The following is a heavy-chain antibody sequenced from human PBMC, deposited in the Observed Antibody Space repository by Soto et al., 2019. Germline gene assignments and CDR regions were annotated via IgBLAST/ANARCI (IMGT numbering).Heavy chain of an antibody. CDR3: AKDPPYSGYDTYDAFDI. V-gene: IGHV3-23*01. J-gene: IGHJ3*02. CDR1: GFTFSSYA. CDR2: ISGSGGST. Sequence: GGSLRLSCAASGFTFSSYAMSWVRQAPGKGLEWVSAISGSGGSTYYADSVKGRFTISRDNSKNTLYLQMNSLRAEDTAVYYCAKDPPYSGYDTYDAFDIWVQGTMVTVSS. D-gene: IGHD5-12*01.